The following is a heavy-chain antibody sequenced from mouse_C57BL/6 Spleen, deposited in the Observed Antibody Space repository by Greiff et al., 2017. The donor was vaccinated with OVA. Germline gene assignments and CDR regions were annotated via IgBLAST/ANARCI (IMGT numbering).Heavy chain of an antibody. CDR3: AREGSNDYAMDY. J-gene: IGHJ4*01. Sequence: EVKLVESGPVLVKPGASVKMSCKASGYTFTDYYMNWVKQSHGKSLEWIGVINPYNGGTSYNQKFKGKATLTVDKSSSTAYMELNSLTSEDSAVYYCAREGSNDYAMDYWGQGTSVTVSS. V-gene: IGHV1-19*01. D-gene: IGHD1-1*01. CDR2: INPYNGGT. CDR1: GYTFTDYY.